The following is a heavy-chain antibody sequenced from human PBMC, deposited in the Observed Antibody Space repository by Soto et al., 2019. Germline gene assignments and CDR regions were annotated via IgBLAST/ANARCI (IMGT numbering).Heavy chain of an antibody. Sequence: EVQVLDSGGGLVQPGGSLRLFCAASGFTLNNYAMSWVRQAPGKGLEWVSSISGSGDTTYYADSVKGRFGIFRDNSRNMVFLQLNSLRAEDTALYFCAKNNLFGSGTKDYWGQGTLVTVSS. J-gene: IGHJ4*02. CDR2: ISGSGDTT. CDR3: AKNNLFGSGTKDY. D-gene: IGHD3-10*01. V-gene: IGHV3-23*01. CDR1: GFTLNNYA.